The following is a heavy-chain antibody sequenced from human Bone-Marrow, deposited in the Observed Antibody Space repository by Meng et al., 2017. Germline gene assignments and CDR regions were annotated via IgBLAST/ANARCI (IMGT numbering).Heavy chain of an antibody. D-gene: IGHD5-12*01. V-gene: IGHV1-2*02. Sequence: ASVKVSCKASGYTFTGYYMHWVRQAPGQGLEWMGWINPNSGGTNYAQKFQGRVTMTRDTSISTAYMELSRLRSDDTAVYYCAREFWVATTSPSFDYWGQGTLVTVSS. CDR1: GYTFTGYY. CDR2: INPNSGGT. J-gene: IGHJ4*02. CDR3: AREFWVATTSPSFDY.